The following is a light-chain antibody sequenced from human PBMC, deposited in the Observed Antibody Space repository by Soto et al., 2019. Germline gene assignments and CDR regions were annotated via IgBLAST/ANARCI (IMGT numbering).Light chain of an antibody. J-gene: IGKJ2*03. V-gene: IGKV1-12*01. CDR3: QQVQTFPYS. CDR2: AAS. Sequence: DIQMTQSPSSVSASVGDRLTITCRASQRVSSWLAWYQQKPGKAPKLLIYAASTLQSGVPSRFSGSGFGTDFTLTISSLQPEDSATYYCQQVQTFPYSFGRGTKVEIK. CDR1: QRVSSW.